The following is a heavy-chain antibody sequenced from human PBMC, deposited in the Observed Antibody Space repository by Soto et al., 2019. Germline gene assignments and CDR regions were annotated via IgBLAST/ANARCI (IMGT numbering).Heavy chain of an antibody. CDR3: ARPPYPGCINAVCYPLDY. D-gene: IGHD2-8*01. V-gene: IGHV1-46*01. Sequence: ASVKVSCKACGDTFTSYYMHCVRQAPGQGLERMGIINPSGGSTNYAQKLQGRVAMTRDTSTSTVYMELNSLRSEDTAVYYCARPPYPGCINAVCYPLDYWGQGTLVTVSS. J-gene: IGHJ4*02. CDR1: GDTFTSYY. CDR2: INPSGGST.